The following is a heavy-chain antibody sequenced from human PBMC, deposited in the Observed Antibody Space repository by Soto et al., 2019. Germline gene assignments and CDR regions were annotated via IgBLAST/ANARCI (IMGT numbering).Heavy chain of an antibody. CDR1: GVSISSGDYY. CDR3: ARYYGDYKNYFXY. V-gene: IGHV4-39*01. CDR2: IFYSGTT. Sequence: SETLSLTCTVSGVSISSGDYYWSWIRQPPGKGLELIGSIFYSGTTYNNPSLNSRVTLSVDTSKNQFSLKLNSVTAADTAVYYCARYYGDYKNYFXYWGQGTLVTVS. J-gene: IGHJ4*02. D-gene: IGHD4-17*01.